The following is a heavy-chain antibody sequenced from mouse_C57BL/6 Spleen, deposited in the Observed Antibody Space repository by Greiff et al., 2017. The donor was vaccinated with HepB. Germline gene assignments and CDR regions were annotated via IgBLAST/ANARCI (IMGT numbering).Heavy chain of an antibody. CDR1: GYAFTNYL. CDR3: ARGVLGRFAY. CDR2: INPGSGGT. D-gene: IGHD4-1*01. J-gene: IGHJ3*01. V-gene: IGHV1-54*01. Sequence: QVQLKESGAELVRPGTSVKVSCKASGYAFTNYLIEWVKQRPGQGLEWIGVINPGSGGTNYNEKFKGKATLTADKSSSTAYMQLSSLTSEDSAVYFCARGVLGRFAYWGQGTLVTVSA.